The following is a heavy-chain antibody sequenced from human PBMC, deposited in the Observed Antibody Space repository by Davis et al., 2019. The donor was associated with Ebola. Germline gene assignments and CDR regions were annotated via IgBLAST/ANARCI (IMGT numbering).Heavy chain of an antibody. CDR2: IRSKAYGGTT. D-gene: IGHD1-26*01. J-gene: IGHJ4*02. V-gene: IGHV3-49*04. CDR1: GFTVSSNY. CDR3: SRELLGY. Sequence: GESLKISCAASGFTVSSNYMSWVRQAPGKGLEWVGFIRSKAYGGTTEYAASVKGRFTISRDDSKSIAYLQMNSLKTEDTAVYYCSRELLGYWGQGTLVTVSS.